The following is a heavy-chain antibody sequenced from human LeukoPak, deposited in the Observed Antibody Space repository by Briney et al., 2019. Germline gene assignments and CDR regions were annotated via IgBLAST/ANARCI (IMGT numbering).Heavy chain of an antibody. CDR1: GYTFTSYG. Sequence: ASVKVSCKASGYTFTSYGISWVRQAPGQGLEWMGWISAYNGNTNYAQKLQGRVTMTTDTSTSTDYMELRSLRSDDTAVYYCARALPHIVVVPAATTHYYMDVWGKGTTVTVSS. J-gene: IGHJ6*03. D-gene: IGHD2-2*01. V-gene: IGHV1-18*01. CDR2: ISAYNGNT. CDR3: ARALPHIVVVPAATTHYYMDV.